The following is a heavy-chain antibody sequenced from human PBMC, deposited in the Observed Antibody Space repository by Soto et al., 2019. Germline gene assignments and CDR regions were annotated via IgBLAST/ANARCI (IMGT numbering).Heavy chain of an antibody. CDR1: GDSIRSGSHY. CDR3: ARDRGY. Sequence: QVQLQESGPGLVKPSETLSLSCIVSGDSIRSGSHYWSWTRQPPGKGLEWIAYMHSSGSTNYNPSLKSRVTISADTTKSQFSLKLTSVTGADTAVYYCARDRGYWGQGTRVTVSS. V-gene: IGHV4-61*01. CDR2: MHSSGST. J-gene: IGHJ4*02.